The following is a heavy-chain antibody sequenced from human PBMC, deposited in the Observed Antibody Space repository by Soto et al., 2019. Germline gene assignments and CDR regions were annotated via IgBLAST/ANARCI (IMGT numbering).Heavy chain of an antibody. D-gene: IGHD6-6*01. CDR1: GYTFTNYY. J-gene: IGHJ4*02. Sequence: QVQLVQSGAEVKKPGASVKVSCKASGYTFTNYYIHWVRQAPGQGLQWMGVINPSGGTTDYAQKFQGRVTMTRDTYTSTVYMELSSLKSEDTAQYYCARGRYSISSDWGNWGQGTLVTVSS. CDR3: ARGRYSISSDWGN. V-gene: IGHV1-46*01. CDR2: INPSGGTT.